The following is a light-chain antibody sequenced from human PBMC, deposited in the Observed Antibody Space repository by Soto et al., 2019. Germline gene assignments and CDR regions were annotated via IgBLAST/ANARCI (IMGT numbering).Light chain of an antibody. CDR3: CSYAPSRTLI. J-gene: IGLJ2*01. Sequence: QSALTQPASVSGSPGESITISCTGTSSDVGTYNLVTWYQQHPGRVPKLILYEGNKRPSGVSSRFSAYKSGNTASLTISGPQPEEQADYLCCSYAPSRTLILGGGTKVTVL. V-gene: IGLV2-23*01. CDR2: EGN. CDR1: SSDVGTYNL.